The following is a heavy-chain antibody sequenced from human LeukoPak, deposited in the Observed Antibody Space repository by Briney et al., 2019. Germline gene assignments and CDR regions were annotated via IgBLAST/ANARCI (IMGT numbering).Heavy chain of an antibody. Sequence: PGGSLRLSCAASGFTFSSYWMHWVRQAPGKGQVWVSRINSDGSITTYADSVGGRFTISRDNAKSTLYLQMNSLRAEDTAVYYCASSTQISKYADYWGQGALVTVSS. J-gene: IGHJ4*02. CDR2: INSDGSIT. CDR3: ASSTQISKYADY. V-gene: IGHV3-74*01. D-gene: IGHD2-2*01. CDR1: GFTFSSYW.